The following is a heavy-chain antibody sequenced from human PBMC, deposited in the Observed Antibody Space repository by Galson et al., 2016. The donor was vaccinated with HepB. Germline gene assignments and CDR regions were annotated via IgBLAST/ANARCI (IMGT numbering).Heavy chain of an antibody. CDR2: IDGPTPNT. J-gene: IGHJ4*02. V-gene: IGHV3-23*01. CDR1: GFTFRNYV. Sequence: SLRLSCAASGFTFRNYVLSWVRRAPGKGLEWVSHIDGPTPNTHYADPVRGRFSIYRDNSRDTLYLQMDSLTAEDLAIYYCTTWLSHHFDYWGQGTRVTVSS. D-gene: IGHD6-19*01. CDR3: TTWLSHHFDY.